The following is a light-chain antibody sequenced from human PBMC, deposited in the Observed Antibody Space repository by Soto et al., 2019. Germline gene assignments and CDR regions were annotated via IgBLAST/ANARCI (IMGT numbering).Light chain of an antibody. J-gene: IGLJ1*01. Sequence: QSALTQPASVSGSPGQSITISCTGTSSDVGGYHYVSWYQHHPGKAPKLMIYDVSNRPSGVSNRFSGSKSGNTASLTISGLQAEDEAGYYCSSYTSSSTLYVFGTGTKVTVL. CDR1: SSDVGGYHY. V-gene: IGLV2-14*03. CDR2: DVS. CDR3: SSYTSSSTLYV.